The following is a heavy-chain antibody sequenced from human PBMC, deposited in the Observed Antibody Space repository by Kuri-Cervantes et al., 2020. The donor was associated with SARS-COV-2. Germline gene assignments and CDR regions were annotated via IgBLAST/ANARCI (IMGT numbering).Heavy chain of an antibody. CDR1: GFTFSSYS. CDR2: ISSSSSTI. J-gene: IGHJ4*02. CDR3: ARAISSWFDY. D-gene: IGHD6-13*01. V-gene: IGHV3-48*02. Sequence: GGSLRLSCAASGFTFSSYSMNWVRQAPGKGLEWVSYISSSSSTIYYADSVKGRFTISRDNAKNSLYLQMNSPRDEDTAVYYCARAISSWFDYWGQGTLVTVSS.